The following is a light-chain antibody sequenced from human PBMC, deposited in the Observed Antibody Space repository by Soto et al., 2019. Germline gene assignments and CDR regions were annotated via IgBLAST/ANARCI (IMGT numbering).Light chain of an antibody. CDR2: GAS. V-gene: IGKV3-20*01. CDR1: QSVSSSY. J-gene: IGKJ2*01. CDR3: QQYGRSPYT. Sequence: ESVLTQSPGILSLNRGERATISCRASQSVSSSYLAWYQQKPGQAPRLLIYGASSRATGIPDRFSGSGSGTDFTLTISRLEPENFAVYYCQQYGRSPYTFGQGTKVDIK.